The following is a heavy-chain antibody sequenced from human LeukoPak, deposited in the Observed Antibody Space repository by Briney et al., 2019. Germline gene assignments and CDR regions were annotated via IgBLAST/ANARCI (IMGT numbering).Heavy chain of an antibody. J-gene: IGHJ4*02. D-gene: IGHD2-2*01. Sequence: PSETLSLTCAVSGGSISSSNWWSWVRQPPGKGLEWIGEIYHSGSTYYNPSLKSRVTISVDRSKNQFSLKLSSVTAADTAVYYCARGIVVVPAARGALDYWGQGTLVTVSS. CDR3: ARGIVVVPAARGALDY. CDR2: IYHSGST. V-gene: IGHV4-4*02. CDR1: GGSISSSNW.